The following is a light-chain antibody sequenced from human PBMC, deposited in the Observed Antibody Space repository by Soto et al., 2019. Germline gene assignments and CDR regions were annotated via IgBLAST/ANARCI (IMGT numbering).Light chain of an antibody. CDR2: AAS. CDR3: QQLNSYPRT. CDR1: QGISSY. J-gene: IGKJ3*01. Sequence: DIQLTQSPSFLSASVGDRVTITCRASQGISSYLAWYQQKPGKAPKLLIYAASTLQSGVPSRFSGSGSGTEXTXXISXXQPEXFATYYCQQLNSYPRTFGPGTKVDIK. V-gene: IGKV1-9*01.